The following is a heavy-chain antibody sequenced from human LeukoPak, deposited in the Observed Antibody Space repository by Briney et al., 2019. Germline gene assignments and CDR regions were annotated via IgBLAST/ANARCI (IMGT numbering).Heavy chain of an antibody. CDR2: IKQDGSEK. Sequence: GGSLRLSCAASEFTISHYSMSWVRQAPGKGLEWVANIKQDGSEKYNVDSAKGRFTISRDNAKNSVSLQMNSLRVEDTAVYYCASGIHQYLASSGSFDIWGQGTMVTVSS. CDR1: EFTISHYS. D-gene: IGHD1-26*01. V-gene: IGHV3-7*01. CDR3: ASGIHQYLASSGSFDI. J-gene: IGHJ3*02.